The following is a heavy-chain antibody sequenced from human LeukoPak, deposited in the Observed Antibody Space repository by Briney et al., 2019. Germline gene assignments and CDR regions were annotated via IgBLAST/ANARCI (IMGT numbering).Heavy chain of an antibody. D-gene: IGHD6-13*01. CDR3: ASSGVIPSRGKARSSWNVLRFDY. CDR1: GDSINSSSYF. V-gene: IGHV4-39*07. Sequence: SETLSLTCTVSGDSINSSSYFWGWIRQPPGKGLEWIGSIYYSGSTNYNPSLKSRVTISVDTSKNQFSLKLSSVTAADTAVYYCASSGVIPSRGKARSSWNVLRFDYWGQGTLVTVSS. CDR2: IYYSGST. J-gene: IGHJ4*02.